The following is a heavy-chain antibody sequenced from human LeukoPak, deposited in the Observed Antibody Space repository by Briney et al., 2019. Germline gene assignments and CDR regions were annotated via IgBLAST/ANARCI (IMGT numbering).Heavy chain of an antibody. J-gene: IGHJ4*02. V-gene: IGHV3-30*18. CDR2: ISYDGGKR. D-gene: IGHD3-10*01. CDR3: AKGLRWFGDFYFNFFDY. Sequence: GRSLRLSCAGSGFNFRTYGMHWVRQAPGKGLEWVEFISYDGGKRYFGESVKGRFTIARDNSENTVSLQMNSLKTEDTAVYYCAKGLRWFGDFYFNFFDYWGQGILATVSS. CDR1: GFNFRTYG.